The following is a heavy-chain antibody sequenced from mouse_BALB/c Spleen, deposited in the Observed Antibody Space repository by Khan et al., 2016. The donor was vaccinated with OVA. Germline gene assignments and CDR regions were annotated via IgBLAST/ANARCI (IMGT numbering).Heavy chain of an antibody. CDR3: TRSNYYVDSLYAMDY. CDR1: GYTFTSYW. V-gene: IGHV1S41*01. D-gene: IGHD1-1*01. J-gene: IGHJ4*01. Sequence: DLVKPGASVKLSCKASGYTFTSYWINWIKQRPGQGLEWIGRVSPGSGSTYYHEIFKGKATVTVDKSSSTAYIQLNSLSSEDSAFYFCTRSNYYVDSLYAMDYWGQGTSVTVSS. CDR2: VSPGSGST.